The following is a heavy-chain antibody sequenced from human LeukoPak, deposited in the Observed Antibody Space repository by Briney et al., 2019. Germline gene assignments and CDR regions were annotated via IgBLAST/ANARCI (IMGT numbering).Heavy chain of an antibody. CDR1: GFTFSDYY. V-gene: IGHV3-11*04. Sequence: GESLRLSCAASGFTFSDYYMSWIRQAPGKGLEWVSYISSSSGTIYYADSVKGRFTISRDNAKNSLYLQMNSLRAEDTAVYYCARDVGRWLQLGAFDIWGQGTMVTVSS. CDR3: ARDVGRWLQLGAFDI. D-gene: IGHD5-24*01. CDR2: ISSSSGTI. J-gene: IGHJ3*02.